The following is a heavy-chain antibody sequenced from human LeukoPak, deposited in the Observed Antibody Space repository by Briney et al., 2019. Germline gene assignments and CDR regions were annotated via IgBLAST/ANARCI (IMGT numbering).Heavy chain of an antibody. D-gene: IGHD6-19*01. Sequence: GGSLRLSCAASGFTLSSYAMHWVRQAPGKGLEWVAVISYDGSNKYYADSVKGRFTISRDNSKNTLYLQMNSLRAEDTAVYYCARSSGWYTGYYYGMDVWGQGTTVTVS. J-gene: IGHJ6*02. V-gene: IGHV3-30-3*01. CDR3: ARSSGWYTGYYYGMDV. CDR1: GFTLSSYA. CDR2: ISYDGSNK.